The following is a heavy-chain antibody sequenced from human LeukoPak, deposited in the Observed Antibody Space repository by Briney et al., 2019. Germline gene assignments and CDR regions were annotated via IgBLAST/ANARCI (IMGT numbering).Heavy chain of an antibody. V-gene: IGHV3-23*01. CDR1: GFSFSTSA. CDR2: IRADDYST. D-gene: IGHD6-13*01. J-gene: IGHJ4*02. CDR3: ASRPSNTWSGPLDY. Sequence: GGSLTLSCAAPGFSFSTSAVSWVRLTAGKGLEWVSLIRADDYSTYYADSVKGRFTISRDNSKNTMYLQMNSLRVEDTAVYYCASRPSNTWSGPLDYWGQGTLVTVSS.